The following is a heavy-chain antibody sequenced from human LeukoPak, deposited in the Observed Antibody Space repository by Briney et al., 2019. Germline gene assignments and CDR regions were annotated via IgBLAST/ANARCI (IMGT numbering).Heavy chain of an antibody. D-gene: IGHD3/OR15-3a*01. CDR1: GGTFSSYA. CDR2: MNPNSGNT. CDR3: ARAASWGWTLPYYFDN. J-gene: IGHJ4*02. Sequence: ASVKVSCKASGGTFSSYAISWVRQAPGQGLEWMGWMNPNSGNTGYAQKFQGRVTMTRNTSISTAYMELSSLKSEDTAVYYCARAASWGWTLPYYFDNWGQGTLVTVSS. V-gene: IGHV1-8*02.